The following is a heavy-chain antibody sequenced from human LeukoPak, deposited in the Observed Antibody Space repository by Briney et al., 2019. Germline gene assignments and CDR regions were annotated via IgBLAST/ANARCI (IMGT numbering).Heavy chain of an antibody. D-gene: IGHD3-22*01. CDR1: GYTFTGYY. J-gene: IGHJ4*02. CDR2: INPNGGGT. Sequence: ASVKVSCKASGYTFTGYYMHWVRQAPGQGLEWMGWINPNGGGTNYAQKFQGRVTMTRDTSISTAYVELSRLRSDDTAVYYCARDYYDSSGYYYVFDYWGRGTLVTVSS. CDR3: ARDYYDSSGYYYVFDY. V-gene: IGHV1-2*02.